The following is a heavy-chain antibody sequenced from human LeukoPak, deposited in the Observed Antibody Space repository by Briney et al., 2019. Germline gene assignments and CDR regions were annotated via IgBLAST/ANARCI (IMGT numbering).Heavy chain of an antibody. Sequence: SETLSLTCTVSGGSISSDTYYWSWIRQPAGKGLEWIGRIYISGSTNYNPSLKSRLTISIDTSKNQFSLKLNSMTAADTAVYYCVRNIYTSSYYFDYWGQGTLVTVSS. CDR2: IYISGST. V-gene: IGHV4-61*02. CDR1: GGSISSDTYY. D-gene: IGHD6-6*01. J-gene: IGHJ4*02. CDR3: VRNIYTSSYYFDY.